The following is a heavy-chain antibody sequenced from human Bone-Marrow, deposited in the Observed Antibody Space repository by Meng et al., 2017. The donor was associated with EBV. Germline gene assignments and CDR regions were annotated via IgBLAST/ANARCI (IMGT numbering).Heavy chain of an antibody. CDR2: FLPILGAP. CDR3: ARESGRGYSSDY. CDR1: GGNFRIFA. V-gene: IGHV1-69*01. J-gene: IGHJ4*02. Sequence: VRLGQWGVEVRKPGSPVKACSKASGGNFRIFAISWLRQAPGQGLEWMGGFLPILGAPNYAQRFQDRVTITADESTSTGYMELSSLRSDDTAVYYCARESGRGYSSDYWGQGTLVTVSS. D-gene: IGHD5-18*01.